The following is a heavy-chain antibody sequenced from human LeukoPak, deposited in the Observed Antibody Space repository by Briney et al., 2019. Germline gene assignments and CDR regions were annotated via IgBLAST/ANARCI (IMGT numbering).Heavy chain of an antibody. Sequence: SETLSLTCTVSGDYISSSSYYWGWIRQTPGKGLEWIGSVYKNGNSYHNPSLKSRVSISIDTSKNQFSLKVTSVTVADTAVYYCVRPGTSGTEGLGYWGQGTLVTVSS. J-gene: IGHJ4*02. CDR2: VYKNGNS. D-gene: IGHD1-26*01. CDR3: VRPGTSGTEGLGY. V-gene: IGHV4-39*01. CDR1: GDYISSSSYY.